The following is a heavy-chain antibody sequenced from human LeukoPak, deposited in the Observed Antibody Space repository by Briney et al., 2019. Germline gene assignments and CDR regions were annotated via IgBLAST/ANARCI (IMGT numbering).Heavy chain of an antibody. V-gene: IGHV1-2*04. CDR3: ARGGAARLSDYYYYMDV. Sequence: ASVKVSCKASGYTFTGYYMHWVRQAPGQGLEWMGWINPNSGGTNYAQKFQGWVTMTRDTSISTAYMELSRLRSDDTAVYYCARGGAARLSDYYYYMDVWGKGTTVTVSS. CDR2: INPNSGGT. J-gene: IGHJ6*03. D-gene: IGHD6-6*01. CDR1: GYTFTGYY.